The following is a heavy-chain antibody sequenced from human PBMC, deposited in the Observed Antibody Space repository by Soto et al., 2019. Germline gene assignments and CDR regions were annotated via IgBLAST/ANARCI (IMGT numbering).Heavy chain of an antibody. V-gene: IGHV1-18*01. CDR1: GYTFTSYG. CDR3: ARDRGGDGMDD. Sequence: QVQLVQSGAEVKKPGASVKVYCKASGYTFTSYGTSWVRQAPGQGLEWIGWISAYNGNTNYAQKIQGRFTMTTDTSTSTAYMELRSLRSADTAVDYWARDRGGDGMDDLGQGTTVTVSS. D-gene: IGHD3-16*01. J-gene: IGHJ6*02. CDR2: ISAYNGNT.